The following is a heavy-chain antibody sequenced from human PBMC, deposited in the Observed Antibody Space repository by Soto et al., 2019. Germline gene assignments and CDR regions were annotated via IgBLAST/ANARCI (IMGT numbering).Heavy chain of an antibody. J-gene: IGHJ4*03. CDR2: IYHGGTT. D-gene: IGHD6-19*01. V-gene: IGHV4-38-2*02. CDR3: ARVHVMVVAGSTFDY. CDR1: GDSISSGSY. Sequence: SETLSLTCTVPGDSISSGSYWGCIRQPPGEGPEWIASIYHGGTTFYNPSLKSRISISVDTSKNQFSLRLTSVTAADTATYYCARVHVMVVAGSTFDYWGPGTLVTVSS.